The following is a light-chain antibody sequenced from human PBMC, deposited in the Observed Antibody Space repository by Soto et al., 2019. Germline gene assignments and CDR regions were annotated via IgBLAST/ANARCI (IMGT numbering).Light chain of an antibody. CDR1: HRVSSY. Sequence: EILMPQSPATLSVSPGESATLSCSARHRVSSYLAWYQQKPGQAPRLLIYGASTRSTGIPARFSGSGSGTVFTLTISSLQSEDFAVYFCQQYNNWPLTFGGGTKVEIK. CDR3: QQYNNWPLT. J-gene: IGKJ4*01. CDR2: GAS. V-gene: IGKV3-15*01.